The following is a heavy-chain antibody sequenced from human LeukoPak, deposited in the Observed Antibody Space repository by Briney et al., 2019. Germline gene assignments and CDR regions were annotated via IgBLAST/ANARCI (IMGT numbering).Heavy chain of an antibody. CDR1: GYTFTGYY. CDR3: ARENDFWSGEYYFDY. V-gene: IGHV1-2*02. CDR2: INPNSGGT. J-gene: IGHJ4*02. D-gene: IGHD3-3*01. Sequence: ASVKVSCKASGYTFTGYYMHWVRQAPGQGLEWMGWINPNSGGTNYAQKFQGRVTMTRDTSISTAYMELRSLRSDDTAVYYCARENDFWSGEYYFDYWGQGTLVTVSS.